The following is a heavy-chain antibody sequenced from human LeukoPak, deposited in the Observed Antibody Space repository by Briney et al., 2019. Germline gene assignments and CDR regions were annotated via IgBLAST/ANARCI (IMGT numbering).Heavy chain of an antibody. CDR2: INHSGST. Sequence: GSLRLSCAASGFTFSSYAMSWVRQAPGKGLEWIGEINHSGSTTYNPSLKSRVTISVDTSKNQFSLKLSSVTAADTAVYYCANTNVLLWFGELSKIAYFHYWGQGTLVTVSS. V-gene: IGHV4-34*08. J-gene: IGHJ4*02. D-gene: IGHD3-10*01. CDR1: GFTFSSYA. CDR3: ANTNVLLWFGELSKIAYFHY.